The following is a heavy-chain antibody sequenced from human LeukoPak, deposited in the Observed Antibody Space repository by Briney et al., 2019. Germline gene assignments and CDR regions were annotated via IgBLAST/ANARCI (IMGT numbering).Heavy chain of an antibody. CDR1: GGSISSYY. CDR3: ARGRNNAWKTDY. Sequence: SSETLSLTCTVSGGSISSYYWSWFRQPPRKGLEWIGGISYTGTTNYNPSLKSRVSISIDTSKNQFSLELNSVTATDTAVYCCARGRNNAWKTDYWGQGTLVTVSS. J-gene: IGHJ4*02. V-gene: IGHV4-59*01. CDR2: ISYTGTT. D-gene: IGHD2-8*01.